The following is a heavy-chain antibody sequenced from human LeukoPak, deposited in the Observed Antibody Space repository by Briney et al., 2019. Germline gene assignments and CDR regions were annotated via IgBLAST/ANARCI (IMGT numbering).Heavy chain of an antibody. Sequence: PGGSLTLSCAASGFTFSSYAMHWVRQAQGKGLEWVAVISYDGSNKYYADSVKGRFTISRDNYKNTLYLQMNSLRAEDTAVYYCARELGGKGYWGQGTMVTVSS. CDR3: ARELGGKGY. CDR2: ISYDGSNK. D-gene: IGHD4-23*01. V-gene: IGHV3-30-3*01. J-gene: IGHJ3*01. CDR1: GFTFSSYA.